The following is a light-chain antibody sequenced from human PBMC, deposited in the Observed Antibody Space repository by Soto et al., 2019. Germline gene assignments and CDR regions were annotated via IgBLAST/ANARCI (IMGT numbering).Light chain of an antibody. Sequence: DIQMTQSPSSLSASLGDRVTITCPASQSISSYLNWYQQKPGKAPNLLIYAASSLQSGVPSRFSGRGSGTDFTLTISSLQPEDFATYYCQQSYSTPYTFGQGTKLEIK. CDR3: QQSYSTPYT. CDR2: AAS. J-gene: IGKJ2*01. CDR1: QSISSY. V-gene: IGKV1-39*01.